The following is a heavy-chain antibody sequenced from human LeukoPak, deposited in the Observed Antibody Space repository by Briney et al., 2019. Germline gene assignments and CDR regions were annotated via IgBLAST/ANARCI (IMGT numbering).Heavy chain of an antibody. V-gene: IGHV1-18*01. D-gene: IGHD3-10*01. J-gene: IGHJ4*02. CDR3: ARESHVTREDY. CDR1: GYTFTSYG. CDR2: ISANDGNT. Sequence: ASVKVSCKASGYTFTSYGISWVRQAPGQGLGWMGWISANDGNTDYPQKLQGRVTMTTDTSTNTAYMELRSLRSDDTAVYYCARESHVTREDYWGQGTLVTVSS.